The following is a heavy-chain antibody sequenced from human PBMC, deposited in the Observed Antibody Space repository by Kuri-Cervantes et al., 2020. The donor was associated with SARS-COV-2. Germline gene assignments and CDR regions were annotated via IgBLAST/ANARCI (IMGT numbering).Heavy chain of an antibody. CDR2: IKQDGSEK. CDR1: GGSISSYY. D-gene: IGHD3-10*01. Sequence: GESLKISCTVSGGSISSYYWSWIRQPPGKGLEWVANIKQDGSEKYYVDSVKGRFTISRDNAKNSLYLQMNSLRAEDTAVYYCARDRSFTPDYWGQGTLVTVSS. J-gene: IGHJ4*02. V-gene: IGHV3-7*01. CDR3: ARDRSFTPDY.